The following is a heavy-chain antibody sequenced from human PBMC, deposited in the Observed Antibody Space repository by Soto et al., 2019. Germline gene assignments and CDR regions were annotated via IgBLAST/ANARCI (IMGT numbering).Heavy chain of an antibody. Sequence: GGSLRLSCAASGFTFSSYWMSWVRQAPGEGLEWVANIKQDGSEKYYVDSVKGRFTISRDNDKNSLYLQMNSLRAEDTAVYYCARDYYGSGSYYTPYYYYGMDVWGQGTTVTVSS. CDR1: GFTFSSYW. V-gene: IGHV3-7*01. J-gene: IGHJ6*02. CDR2: IKQDGSEK. D-gene: IGHD3-10*01. CDR3: ARDYYGSGSYYTPYYYYGMDV.